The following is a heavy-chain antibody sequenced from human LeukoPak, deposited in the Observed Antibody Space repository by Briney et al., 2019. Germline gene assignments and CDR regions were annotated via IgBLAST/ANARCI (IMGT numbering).Heavy chain of an antibody. D-gene: IGHD5-18*01. CDR1: GFTFSRYG. V-gene: IGHV3-23*01. CDR2: LSGSGGST. CDR3: AKDPHTGYSFAY. Sequence: AGGSLRLSCAASGFTFSRYGVHWVRQAPGKGLEWVSSLSGSGGSTYYADSVKGRFTISRDNSKNTLYLQMNSLRVEDTAVYYCAKDPHTGYSFAYWGQGTLVTVSS. J-gene: IGHJ4*02.